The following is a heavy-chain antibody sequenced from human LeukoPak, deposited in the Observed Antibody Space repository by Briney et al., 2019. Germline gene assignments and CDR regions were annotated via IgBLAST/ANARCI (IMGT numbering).Heavy chain of an antibody. Sequence: PGGSLRLSCAASGFTFSPYTMHWFRQPPGKGLEWISYINTGSTTIYYADSVKGRFTISRDNAKNSLDLQLNSLRAEDTAVYYCARDSSVCASDVWGQGTMVTVSS. CDR1: GFTFSPYT. D-gene: IGHD6-6*01. J-gene: IGHJ3*01. V-gene: IGHV3-48*01. CDR2: INTGSTTI. CDR3: ARDSSVCASDV.